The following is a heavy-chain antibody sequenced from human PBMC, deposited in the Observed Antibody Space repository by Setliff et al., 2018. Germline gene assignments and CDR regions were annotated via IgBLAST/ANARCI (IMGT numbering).Heavy chain of an antibody. CDR3: AKELIEVMMTGLEF. D-gene: IGHD3-22*01. J-gene: IGHJ4*02. Sequence: GESLKISCAASGFTFSNHGMHWVRQAPGKGLEWVAFIRHDGNNKYYKDSVRGRFTISRDNSKNTVYLQMNNLRPEDTAVYYCAKELIEVMMTGLEFWGQGTRVTVSS. CDR1: GFTFSNHG. CDR2: IRHDGNNK. V-gene: IGHV3-30*02.